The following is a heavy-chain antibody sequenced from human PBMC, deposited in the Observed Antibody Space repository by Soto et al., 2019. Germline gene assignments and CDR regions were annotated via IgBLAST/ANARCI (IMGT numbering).Heavy chain of an antibody. Sequence: ASVKVSCKASGDTFTGYYMHWVRQAPGQGLEWMGWINPNSGGTNYAQKFQGWVTMTRDTSISTAYMELSRLRSDDTAVYYCARGPYQLDNWFDPWGQGTLVTVSS. D-gene: IGHD2-2*01. V-gene: IGHV1-2*04. CDR2: INPNSGGT. CDR3: ARGPYQLDNWFDP. J-gene: IGHJ5*02. CDR1: GDTFTGYY.